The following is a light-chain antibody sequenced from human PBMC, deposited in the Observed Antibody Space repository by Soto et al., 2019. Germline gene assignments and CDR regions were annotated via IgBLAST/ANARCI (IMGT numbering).Light chain of an antibody. CDR1: QGISSY. CDR2: AAS. J-gene: IGKJ1*01. V-gene: IGKV1-8*01. Sequence: AIRMTQSPSSFSASTGDRVTITCRASQGISSYLAWYQQKPGKAPKLLIYAASTLQSGVPSRFSGSGSGTDFTLTISFLQSEDFATYYCQQYYTEWTFGQGTKVEIK. CDR3: QQYYTEWT.